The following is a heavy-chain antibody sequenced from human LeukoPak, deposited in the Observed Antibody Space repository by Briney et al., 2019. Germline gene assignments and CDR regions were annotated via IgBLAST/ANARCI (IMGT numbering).Heavy chain of an antibody. V-gene: IGHV3-30*18. CDR3: AKEAHYDILTGYSYYFDY. CDR1: GFTFSSYG. Sequence: PGGSLRLSCAAPGFTFSSYGMHWVRQAPGKGLEWVAVISYDGSNKYYADSVKGRFTISRDNSKNTLYLQMNSLRAEDTAVYYCAKEAHYDILTGYSYYFDYWGQGTLVTVSS. CDR2: ISYDGSNK. D-gene: IGHD3-9*01. J-gene: IGHJ4*02.